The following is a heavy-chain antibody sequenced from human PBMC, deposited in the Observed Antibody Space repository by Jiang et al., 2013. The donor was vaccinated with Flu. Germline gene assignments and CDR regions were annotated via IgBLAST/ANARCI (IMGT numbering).Heavy chain of an antibody. CDR1: GGTFSSYA. CDR2: IIPIFGTA. Sequence: SGAEVKKPGSSVKVSCKASGGTFSSYAISWVRQAPGQGLEWMGGIIPIFGTANYAQKFQGRVTITADESTSTAYMELSSLRSEDTAVYYCARDSMGIAAAGTWWFDPWGQGTLVTVSS. CDR3: ARDSMGIAAAGTWWFDP. J-gene: IGHJ5*02. V-gene: IGHV1-69*01. D-gene: IGHD6-13*01.